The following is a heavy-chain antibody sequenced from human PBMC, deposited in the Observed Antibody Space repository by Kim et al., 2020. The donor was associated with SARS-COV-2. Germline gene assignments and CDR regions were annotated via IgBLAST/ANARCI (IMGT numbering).Heavy chain of an antibody. J-gene: IGHJ6*02. CDR1: GFTFSSYA. D-gene: IGHD6-13*01. CDR2: ISYDGSNK. Sequence: GGSLRLSCAASGFTFSSYAMHWVRQAPGKGLEWVAVISYDGSNKYYADSVKGRFTISRDNSKNTLYLQMNSLRAEDTAVYYCAREETLRGVAAAGYYGMDVWGQGTTVTVSS. CDR3: AREETLRGVAAAGYYGMDV. V-gene: IGHV3-30-3*01.